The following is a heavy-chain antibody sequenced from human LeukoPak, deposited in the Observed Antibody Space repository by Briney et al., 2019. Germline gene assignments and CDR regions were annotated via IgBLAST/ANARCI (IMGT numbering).Heavy chain of an antibody. J-gene: IGHJ4*02. CDR3: AREGYSYGYTFDY. V-gene: IGHV3-21*01. CDR1: GFTFSTYW. Sequence: PGGSLRLSCAASGFTFSTYWMNWVRQAPGKGLEWVSSISSSSSYIYYADSVKGRFTISRDNAKNSLYLQMNSLRAEDTAVYYCAREGYSYGYTFDYWGQGTLVTVSS. CDR2: ISSSSSYI. D-gene: IGHD5-18*01.